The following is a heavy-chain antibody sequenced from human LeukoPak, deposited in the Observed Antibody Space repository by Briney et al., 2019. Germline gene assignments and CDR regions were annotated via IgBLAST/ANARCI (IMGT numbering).Heavy chain of an antibody. CDR3: ARDSGTSGEVKFDP. Sequence: SSETLSLTCTVSGGSVNSYYLSWIRQPAGKTLELIGRIYDGGSTNYNPSLKSRVTMSVDTSKNQISLKLKSVTAADTAVYYCARDSGTSGEVKFDPWGQGALVTVSS. J-gene: IGHJ5*02. V-gene: IGHV4-4*07. CDR2: IYDGGST. CDR1: GGSVNSYY. D-gene: IGHD3-10*01.